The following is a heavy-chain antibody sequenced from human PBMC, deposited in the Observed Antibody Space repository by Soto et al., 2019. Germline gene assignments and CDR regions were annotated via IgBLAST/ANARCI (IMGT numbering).Heavy chain of an antibody. CDR3: ARAATSDILTGTDY. CDR1: GESFSGYY. V-gene: IGHV4-34*01. J-gene: IGHJ4*02. D-gene: IGHD3-9*01. CDR2: INHSGST. Sequence: PSETLSLTCAVYGESFSGYYWSWIRQPPGKGLEWIGEINHSGSTNYNPSLKSRVTISVDTSKNQFSLKLSSVTAADTAVYYCARAATSDILTGTDYWGQGTLVTVSS.